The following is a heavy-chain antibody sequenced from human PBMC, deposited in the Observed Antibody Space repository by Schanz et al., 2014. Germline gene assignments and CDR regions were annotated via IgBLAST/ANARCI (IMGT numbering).Heavy chain of an antibody. V-gene: IGHV1-18*01. D-gene: IGHD3-10*01. CDR1: GYTLKNYG. CDR3: ARHRFGVFYYGLDV. Sequence: QAQLMQSGPELKRPGASVKVSCTASGYTLKNYGISWVRQAPGLGLEWMGWISDYNGKTNYAQKFQDRVIMFTDRSSSTAYLELRSLTSDDSAIYYCARHRFGVFYYGLDVWGQGTTILVSS. CDR2: ISDYNGKT. J-gene: IGHJ6*02.